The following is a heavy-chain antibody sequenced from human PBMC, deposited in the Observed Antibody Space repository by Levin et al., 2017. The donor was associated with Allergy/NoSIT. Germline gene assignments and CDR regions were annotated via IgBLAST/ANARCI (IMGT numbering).Heavy chain of an antibody. CDR1: GFTFSDYY. J-gene: IGHJ5*02. CDR2: ISSSGSTI. Sequence: GESLKISCAASGFTFSDYYMSWIRQAPGKGLEWVSYISSSGSTIYYADSVKGRFTISRDNAKNSLYLQMNSLRAEDTAVYYCARDFYKLGGGTTVSFDPWGQGTLVTVSS. D-gene: IGHD4-23*01. CDR3: ARDFYKLGGGTTVSFDP. V-gene: IGHV3-11*01.